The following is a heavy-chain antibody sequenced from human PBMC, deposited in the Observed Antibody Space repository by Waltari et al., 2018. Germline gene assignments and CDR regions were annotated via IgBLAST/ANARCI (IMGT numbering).Heavy chain of an antibody. CDR3: AHTRYSLTGYEYYFDC. V-gene: IGHV2-5*02. Sequence: QITLKESGPTLVKSTQTLTLTCTFSGFSLSTSGVGVGWLRQPPGKALEWLALIYWDDDKRYSPSLKSSLTITKDTSKNQVVLTMTNMDPVVTATYFCAHTRYSLTGYEYYFDCWGQGTLVTVSS. D-gene: IGHD3-9*01. CDR2: IYWDDDK. CDR1: GFSLSTSGVG. J-gene: IGHJ4*02.